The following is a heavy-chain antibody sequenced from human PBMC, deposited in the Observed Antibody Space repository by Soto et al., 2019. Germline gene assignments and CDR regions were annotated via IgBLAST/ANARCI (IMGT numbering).Heavy chain of an antibody. Sequence: QVQLQESGPGLVKPSGTLSLTCAVSGGSISSSNWWSWVRQPPGKGLEWIGEIYHSGSTNYNPSLKSRVTISVDKSKNPFSLRLSSVTAADTAVYNCASEGHYYDSSGYFHWFDPWGQGILVTVSS. D-gene: IGHD3-22*01. V-gene: IGHV4-4*02. CDR3: ASEGHYYDSSGYFHWFDP. CDR1: GGSISSSNW. J-gene: IGHJ5*02. CDR2: IYHSGST.